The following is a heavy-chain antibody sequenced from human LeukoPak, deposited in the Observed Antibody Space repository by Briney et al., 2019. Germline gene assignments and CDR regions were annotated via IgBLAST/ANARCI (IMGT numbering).Heavy chain of an antibody. Sequence: PGGSLRLSCAASGFTFSSYSMNWVRQAPGKGLEWVSYISSSSSTIYYADSVKGRFTISRDNAKNSLYLQMNSLRAEDTAVYYCARDPTTVTTERNFDYWGQGTLVTVSS. V-gene: IGHV3-48*01. CDR1: GFTFSSYS. D-gene: IGHD4-17*01. J-gene: IGHJ4*02. CDR2: ISSSSSTI. CDR3: ARDPTTVTTERNFDY.